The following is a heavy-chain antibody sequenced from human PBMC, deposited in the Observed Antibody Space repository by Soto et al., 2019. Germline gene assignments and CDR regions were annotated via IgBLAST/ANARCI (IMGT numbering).Heavy chain of an antibody. Sequence: PGESLKISCKGSEYSFTSYWIGWVRQMPGKGLEWMGIIYPGDSDTRYSPSFQGQVTISADKSISTAYLQWSSLKASDTAMYYCARNLLHYYDSSGYWDYYGMDVWGQGTTVTVS. J-gene: IGHJ6*02. CDR1: EYSFTSYW. CDR2: IYPGDSDT. CDR3: ARNLLHYYDSSGYWDYYGMDV. V-gene: IGHV5-51*01. D-gene: IGHD3-22*01.